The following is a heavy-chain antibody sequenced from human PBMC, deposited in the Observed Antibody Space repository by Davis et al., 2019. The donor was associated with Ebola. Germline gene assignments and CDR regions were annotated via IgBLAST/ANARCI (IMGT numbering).Heavy chain of an antibody. Sequence: ASVKVSCKASGYTFTSYDINWVRQATGRGLEWMGWMNPNSGNTGYAQKFQGRVTMTRNTSISTAYMELSSLRSGDTAMYYCARAPTWSQINYYCFDYWGQGTPVTVSS. J-gene: IGHJ4*02. D-gene: IGHD3-10*01. CDR1: GYTFTSYD. V-gene: IGHV1-8*01. CDR2: MNPNSGNT. CDR3: ARAPTWSQINYYCFDY.